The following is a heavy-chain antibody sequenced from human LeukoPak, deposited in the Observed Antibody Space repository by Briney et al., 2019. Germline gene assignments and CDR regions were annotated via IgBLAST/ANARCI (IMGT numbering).Heavy chain of an antibody. CDR1: GYTFTSYD. V-gene: IGHV1-8*01. CDR3: AREESVVAGTCDY. D-gene: IGHD6-19*01. CDR2: MNPNSGNT. Sequence: ASVKVSXKASGYTFTSYDINWMRQATGQGLEWMGWMNPNSGNTGCAQKFQGRVTMTRNTSISTAYMELSSLRSEDTAVYYCAREESVVAGTCDYWGQGTLVTVSS. J-gene: IGHJ4*02.